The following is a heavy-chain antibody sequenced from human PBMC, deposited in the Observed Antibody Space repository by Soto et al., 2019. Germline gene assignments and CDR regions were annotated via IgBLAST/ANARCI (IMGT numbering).Heavy chain of an antibody. CDR2: IKEDGSDK. J-gene: IGHJ4*02. Sequence: EVQLVESGGGSVQPGGSLRLSCAASGFTFNNYWMTWVRQAPGRGLEWVANIKEDGSDKNYVDSVKGRFTISRDNAKNSLYLQMNSLRADDTALYYCARGGSESDYWGQGTLVTVSS. CDR3: ARGGSESDY. V-gene: IGHV3-7*01. CDR1: GFTFNNYW.